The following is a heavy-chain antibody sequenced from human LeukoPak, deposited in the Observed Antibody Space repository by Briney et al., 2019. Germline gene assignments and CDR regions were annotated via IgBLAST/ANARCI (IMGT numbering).Heavy chain of an antibody. Sequence: GSVKVSCKASGYTFNSYGISWVRQAPGQGLEWMGWISAYNGNTNYAQKLQGRVTMTTDTSTSTAYMELRSLRSDDTAVYYCARKKGGGSYYAGSSYYYYMDVWGKGTTVTVSS. D-gene: IGHD1-26*01. V-gene: IGHV1-18*01. CDR1: GYTFNSYG. CDR3: ARKKGGGSYYAGSSYYYYMDV. CDR2: ISAYNGNT. J-gene: IGHJ6*03.